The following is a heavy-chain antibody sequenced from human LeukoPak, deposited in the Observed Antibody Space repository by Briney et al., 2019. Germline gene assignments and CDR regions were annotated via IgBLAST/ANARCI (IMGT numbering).Heavy chain of an antibody. CDR1: GYTFSSYG. CDR2: VSAYNGNT. J-gene: IGHJ4*02. V-gene: IGHV1-18*01. CDR3: ARDLGIAVAGQFDY. Sequence: ASVKVSCKASGYTFSSYGIIWVRQAPGHGLEWMGWVSAYNGNTNYAQNLQGRVTMTTDTSTSTAYMELRSLRSDDTAVYYCARDLGIAVAGQFDYWGQGTLVTVSS. D-gene: IGHD6-19*01.